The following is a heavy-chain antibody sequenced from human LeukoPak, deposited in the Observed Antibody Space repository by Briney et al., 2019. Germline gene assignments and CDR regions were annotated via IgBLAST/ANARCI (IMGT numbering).Heavy chain of an antibody. CDR1: GFTFTKYW. J-gene: IGHJ4*02. CDR3: ATKQWLAPPPDS. Sequence: ARSLRPSCAASGFTFTKYWMLWVRQAPGKGLESVSRINTDGTVTTYADSVKGRFTVSRDNADNTMFLQMNSVRDGETAVYYCATKQWLAPPPDSWGQGTPVTVSS. V-gene: IGHV3-74*01. CDR2: INTDGTVT. D-gene: IGHD6-19*01.